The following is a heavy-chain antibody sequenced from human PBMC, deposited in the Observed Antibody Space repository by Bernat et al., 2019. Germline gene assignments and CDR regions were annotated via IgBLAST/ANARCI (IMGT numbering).Heavy chain of an antibody. CDR2: ISYDGSNK. V-gene: IGHV3-30-3*01. CDR1: GFTFSSYA. J-gene: IGHJ4*02. Sequence: QVQLVESGGGVVQPGRSLRLSCAASGFTFSSYAMHWVRQAPGKGLEWVAVISYDGSNKYYADSVKGRFTNSRDNSKNTLYLQMNSLRAEDTAVYYCARDQGAGDHDYWGQGTLVTVSS. D-gene: IGHD3-10*01. CDR3: ARDQGAGDHDY.